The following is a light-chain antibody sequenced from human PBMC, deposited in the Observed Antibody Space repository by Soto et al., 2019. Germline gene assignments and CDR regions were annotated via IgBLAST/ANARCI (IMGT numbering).Light chain of an antibody. Sequence: DIQMTQSPSSVSAPVGDRVTITCRASQGISRWLAWYQQKPGKAPKLLIYTATSLQSGVPSRFSGSGSGTGFTLTISSLQPEDFATYYCQQANSFPWTFGQGTKVEIK. CDR2: TAT. V-gene: IGKV1-12*01. J-gene: IGKJ1*01. CDR3: QQANSFPWT. CDR1: QGISRW.